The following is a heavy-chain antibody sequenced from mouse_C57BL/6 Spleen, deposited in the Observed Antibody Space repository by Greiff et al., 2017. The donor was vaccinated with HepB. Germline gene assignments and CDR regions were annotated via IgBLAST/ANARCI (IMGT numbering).Heavy chain of an antibody. Sequence: QVQLKQSGAELAKPGASVKLSCKASGYTFTSYWMHWVKQRPGQGLEWIGYINPSSGYTKSNQKFKDKATLTADKSSSTAYMQLSSLTYEDSAVYYCATYYSNYDRFAYWGQGTLVTVSA. V-gene: IGHV1-7*01. CDR2: INPSSGYT. CDR3: ATYYSNYDRFAY. J-gene: IGHJ3*01. D-gene: IGHD2-5*01. CDR1: GYTFTSYW.